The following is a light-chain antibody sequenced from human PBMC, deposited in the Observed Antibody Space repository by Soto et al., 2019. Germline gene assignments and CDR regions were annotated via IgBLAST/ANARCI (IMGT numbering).Light chain of an antibody. CDR1: QAVSTW. V-gene: IGKV1-12*01. CDR2: AAS. CDR3: QQGASFPRT. Sequence: DIQMTQSPSSVSASAGDTVTITCRASQAVSTWLAWYQQKPGGAPKLLIYAASTLQSGVPSRFSGSGSGTDFTLTIRSLQPEDFATYYCQQGASFPRTFGGGTKVDIK. J-gene: IGKJ4*01.